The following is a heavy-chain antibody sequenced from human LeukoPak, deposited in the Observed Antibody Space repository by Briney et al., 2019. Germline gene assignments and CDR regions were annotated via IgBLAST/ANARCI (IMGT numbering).Heavy chain of an antibody. V-gene: IGHV1-18*04. J-gene: IGHJ4*02. CDR1: GYTFSNYG. D-gene: IGHD4-23*01. CDR2: ISAYKGNT. Sequence: ASVNVSCKASGYTFSNYGISWVRQAPGQGLEWMGWISAYKGNTKYAQKLQGRVTMTTDTSPRTAYMELRSLRFDDTAVYYCARDTVVTPFDYWGQGTLVTVSS. CDR3: ARDTVVTPFDY.